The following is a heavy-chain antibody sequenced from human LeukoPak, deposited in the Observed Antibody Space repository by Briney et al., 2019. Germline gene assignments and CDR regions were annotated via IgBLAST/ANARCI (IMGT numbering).Heavy chain of an antibody. CDR3: ARGSPLKDYGGNPTVLG. J-gene: IGHJ4*02. CDR2: IYYSGST. V-gene: IGHV4-61*05. Sequence: PSETLSLTCTVSSGSISSTTYYWAWIRQPPGKGLEWIGYIYYSGSTNYNPSLKSRVTISVDTSKNQFSLKLSSVTAADTAVYYCARGSPLKDYGGNPTVLGWGQGTLVTVSS. CDR1: SGSISSTTYY. D-gene: IGHD4-23*01.